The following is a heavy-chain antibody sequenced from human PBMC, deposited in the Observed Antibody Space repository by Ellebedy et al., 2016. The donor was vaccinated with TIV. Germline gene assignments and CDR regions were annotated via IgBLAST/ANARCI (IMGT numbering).Heavy chain of an antibody. J-gene: IGHJ3*02. D-gene: IGHD3-10*01. CDR3: ARGAGAWFGSPPDAFDI. CDR2: IGTAGDT. CDR1: GFTFSSYD. V-gene: IGHV3-13*04. Sequence: GESLKISXAASGFTFSSYDMHWVRQATGKGLEWVSAIGTAGDTYYPGSVKGRFTISRENAKNSLYLQMNSLRAGDTAVYYCARGAGAWFGSPPDAFDIWGQGTMVTVSS.